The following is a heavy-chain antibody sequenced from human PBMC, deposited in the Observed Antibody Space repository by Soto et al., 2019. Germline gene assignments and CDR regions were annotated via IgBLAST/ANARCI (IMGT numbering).Heavy chain of an antibody. CDR3: ARESRAAADHWFDP. CDR2: INHSGST. D-gene: IGHD6-13*01. V-gene: IGHV4-34*01. J-gene: IGHJ5*02. CDR1: GGSFSGYY. Sequence: SETLSLTCAVYGGSFSGYYWSWIRQPPGKGLEWIGEINHSGSTNYNPSLKSRVTISVDTSKNQFSLKLSSVTAADTAVYYCARESRAAADHWFDPWGQGTLVTVSS.